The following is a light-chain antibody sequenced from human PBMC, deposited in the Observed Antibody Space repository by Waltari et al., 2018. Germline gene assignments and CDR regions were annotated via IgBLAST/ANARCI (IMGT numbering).Light chain of an antibody. J-gene: IGLJ2*01. CDR1: RSNIGSNT. CDR3: ESWDDSLNGVV. V-gene: IGLV1-44*01. Sequence: QSALTQPPSASGTPGQRVTIPCSGSRSNIGSNTVNWYQHLPGSAPKLLIYSDSQRPSGVPDRFSGSRSGTSASLAISGLQSEDVTDYYCESWDDSLNGVVFGGGTKLTVL. CDR2: SDS.